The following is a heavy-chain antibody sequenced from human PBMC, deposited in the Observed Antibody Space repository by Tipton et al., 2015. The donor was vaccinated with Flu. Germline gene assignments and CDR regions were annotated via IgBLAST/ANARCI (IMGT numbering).Heavy chain of an antibody. CDR2: IFHGGST. CDR1: GYSISSGYY. D-gene: IGHD3-10*01. V-gene: IGHV4-38-2*02. CDR3: ATYYYGSGTQSAFDH. J-gene: IGHJ4*02. Sequence: TLSLTCTVSGYSISSGYYWGWIRQPPGKGLEWIGSIFHGGSTYYNPSLKSRVTISVDTSKNQFSLKLSSVTAADTAVYYCATYYYGSGTQSAFDHWGQGTLVTVSS.